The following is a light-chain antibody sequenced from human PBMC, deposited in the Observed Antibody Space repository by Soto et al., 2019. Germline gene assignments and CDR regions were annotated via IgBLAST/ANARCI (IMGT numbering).Light chain of an antibody. Sequence: EIVMTQSPATLSVSPGEGATLSCRASQSISSKLAWYQQKPGQAPRLLIYGASTRATGVPARFFGSGSGTEFTLTISSLQSEDLAVYYCQHYNDWRWTFGQGTKVKVK. CDR1: QSISSK. CDR3: QHYNDWRWT. V-gene: IGKV3-15*01. CDR2: GAS. J-gene: IGKJ1*01.